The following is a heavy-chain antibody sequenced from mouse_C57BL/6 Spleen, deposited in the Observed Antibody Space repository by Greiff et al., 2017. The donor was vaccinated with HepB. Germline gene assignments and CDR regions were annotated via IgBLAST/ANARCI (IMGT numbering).Heavy chain of an antibody. V-gene: IGHV1-52*01. J-gene: IGHJ1*03. D-gene: IGHD2-4*01. CDR1: GYTFTSYW. CDR2: IDPSDSET. CDR3: ARRATMITDWYFDV. Sequence: VKLQESGAELVRPGSSVKLSCKASGYTFTSYWMHWVKQRPIQGLEWIGNIDPSDSETHYNQKFKDKATLTVDKSSSTAYMQLSSLTSEDSAVYYCARRATMITDWYFDVWGTGTTVTVSS.